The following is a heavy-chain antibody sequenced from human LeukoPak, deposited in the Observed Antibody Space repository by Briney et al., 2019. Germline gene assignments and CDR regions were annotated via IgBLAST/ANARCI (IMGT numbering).Heavy chain of an antibody. D-gene: IGHD3-22*01. CDR1: GFTFSSYW. J-gene: IGHJ6*02. V-gene: IGHV3-74*01. Sequence: PGGSLRLSCAASGFTFSSYWMHWVRHAPGKGLVWVSRINSDGSSTSYADSVKGRFTISRDNAKNTLYLQMNSLRAEDTAVYYCARVLSGYHTSVYYYYGMDVWGQGTTVTVSS. CDR3: ARVLSGYHTSVYYYYGMDV. CDR2: INSDGSST.